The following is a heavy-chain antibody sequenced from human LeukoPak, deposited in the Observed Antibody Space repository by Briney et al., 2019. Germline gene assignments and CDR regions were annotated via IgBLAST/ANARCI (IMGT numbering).Heavy chain of an antibody. V-gene: IGHV3-23*01. CDR3: AKRDYYDSSGYAPLFDY. Sequence: GGSLRLSCAASGFTFSSHGMCWVRQAPGRGLEWVSSISIGGDTTYSDSVKGRFTISRDNSKNTLYLQMNSLRGEDTAVYFCAKRDYYDSSGYAPLFDYWGQGTLVTVSP. CDR1: GFTFSSHG. J-gene: IGHJ4*02. CDR2: ISIGGDTT. D-gene: IGHD3-22*01.